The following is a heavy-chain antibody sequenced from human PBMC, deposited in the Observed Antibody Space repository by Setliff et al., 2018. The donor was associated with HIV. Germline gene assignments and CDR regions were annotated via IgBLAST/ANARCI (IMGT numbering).Heavy chain of an antibody. V-gene: IGHV4-34*01. CDR2: IYHSGST. D-gene: IGHD5-18*01. Sequence: LSLTCAVYGGSFSGYYWSWIRQPPGKGLEWIGEIYHSGSTNYLPSLKSRVTMSLDTSKNQFSLKMTSVTAADTALYYCSNWNTTIDEDAWGQGTLVTVSS. J-gene: IGHJ5*02. CDR3: SNWNTTIDEDA. CDR1: GGSFSGYY.